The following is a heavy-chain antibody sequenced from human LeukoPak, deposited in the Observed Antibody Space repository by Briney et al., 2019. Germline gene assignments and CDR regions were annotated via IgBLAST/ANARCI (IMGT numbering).Heavy chain of an antibody. Sequence: GGSLRLSCAASGFTFSSYWMHWVRQAPGKGLVWVSRINSDGSSTSYADSVKGRFTISRDNAKNTLYLQMNSLRPEDTAVYFCAKDFDSGGSYDGAHSWGQGALVTVSS. J-gene: IGHJ4*02. D-gene: IGHD3-22*01. CDR2: INSDGSST. CDR3: AKDFDSGGSYDGAHS. V-gene: IGHV3-74*01. CDR1: GFTFSSYW.